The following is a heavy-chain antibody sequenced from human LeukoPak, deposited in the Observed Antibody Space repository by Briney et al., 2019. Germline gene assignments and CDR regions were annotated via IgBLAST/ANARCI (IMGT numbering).Heavy chain of an antibody. Sequence: SETLSLTCTVASDSISSYFGSWIRQPPGGGPGWIGYVFYSGSTSYNPSLKTRVTLSIDTSKNQFSLKLTSVTAADTAVYYCARCHSSSWDDVGYVDYWGRGSRVIVSS. CDR2: VFYSGST. CDR1: SDSISSYF. V-gene: IGHV4-59*01. D-gene: IGHD6-13*01. CDR3: ARCHSSSWDDVGYVDY. J-gene: IGHJ4*02.